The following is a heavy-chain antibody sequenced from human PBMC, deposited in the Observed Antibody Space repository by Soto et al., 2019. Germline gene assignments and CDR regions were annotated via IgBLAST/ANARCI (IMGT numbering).Heavy chain of an antibody. CDR3: TTYSSSWYDSAEYFQH. D-gene: IGHD6-13*01. CDR2: IKSKTDGGTT. CDR1: GFTFSNAW. J-gene: IGHJ1*01. V-gene: IGHV3-15*01. Sequence: GGSLILSCAASGFTFSNAWMSWVRQAPGKGLEWVGRIKSKTDGGTTDYAAPVKGRFTISRDDSKNTLYLQMNSLKTEDTAVYYCTTYSSSWYDSAEYFQHWGQGTLVTVSS.